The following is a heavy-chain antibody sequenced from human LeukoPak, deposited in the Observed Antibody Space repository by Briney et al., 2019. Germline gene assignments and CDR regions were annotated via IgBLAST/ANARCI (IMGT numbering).Heavy chain of an antibody. CDR1: GYTFTSYG. CDR2: ISAYNGNT. V-gene: IGHV1-18*01. Sequence: ASVKVSCKASGYTFTSYGISWVRHALGQGLEWMGWISAYNGNTNYAQKLQGRVTMTTDTSTSTAYMELRSLRSDDTAVYYCARDPYDSSGTWSDYWGQGTLVTVSS. D-gene: IGHD3-22*01. CDR3: ARDPYDSSGTWSDY. J-gene: IGHJ4*02.